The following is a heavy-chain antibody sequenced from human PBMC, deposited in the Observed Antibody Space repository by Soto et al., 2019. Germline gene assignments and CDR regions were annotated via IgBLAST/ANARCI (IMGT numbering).Heavy chain of an antibody. V-gene: IGHV3-53*01. Sequence: GGSLRLSCAASGFTVSSNYMSWVRQAPGKGLEWVSVIYSGGSTYYADSVKGRFTISRDNSKNTLYLQMNSMRAEDTAVYYCARVLGEYSENHYYYYGMDVWGQATTVTVCS. D-gene: IGHD6-6*01. J-gene: IGHJ6*02. CDR3: ARVLGEYSENHYYYYGMDV. CDR1: GFTVSSNY. CDR2: IYSGGST.